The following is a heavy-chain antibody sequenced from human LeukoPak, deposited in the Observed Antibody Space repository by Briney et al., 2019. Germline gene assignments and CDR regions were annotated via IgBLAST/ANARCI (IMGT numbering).Heavy chain of an antibody. CDR3: ARYYCSGGTCYHFDY. J-gene: IGHJ4*02. Sequence: SQTLSLTCTVSGVSISGYYWSWIRQPPGKGLEWIGYIYYSGNTNCNPSLKSRVTMSADTSKNHFSLKLSSVTAADTGVYYCARYYCSGGTCYHFDYWGQGTLVTVSS. V-gene: IGHV4-59*08. CDR1: GVSISGYY. D-gene: IGHD2-15*01. CDR2: IYYSGNT.